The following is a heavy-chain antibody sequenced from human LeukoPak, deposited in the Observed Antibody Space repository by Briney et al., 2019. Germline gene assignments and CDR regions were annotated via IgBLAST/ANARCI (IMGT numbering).Heavy chain of an antibody. CDR2: ISGSSVAI. CDR1: GFTFDSFG. Sequence: GGSLRLSCEVSGFTFDSFGLSWVRQAPGKGPEWIAYISGSSVAIYYADSVKGRFTISRDNAKNSLYLQMNSLRAEDTAVYYCARVPRNFDWLFWYYFDYWGQGTLVTVSS. V-gene: IGHV3-48*04. D-gene: IGHD3-9*01. CDR3: ARVPRNFDWLFWYYFDY. J-gene: IGHJ4*02.